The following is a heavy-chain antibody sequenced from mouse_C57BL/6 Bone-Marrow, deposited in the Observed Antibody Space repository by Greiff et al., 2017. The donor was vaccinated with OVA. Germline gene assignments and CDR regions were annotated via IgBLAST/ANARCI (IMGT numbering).Heavy chain of an antibody. D-gene: IGHD1-1*01. CDR3: ARSGITTVEGDFAMDY. V-gene: IGHV1-55*01. CDR2: IYPGSGRT. CDR1: GYTFTSYW. J-gene: IGHJ4*01. Sequence: QVQLKQPGAELVKPGASVKMSCKASGYTFTSYWITWVKQRPGQGLEWIGDIYPGSGRTNYNEKFKSKATLTVDTSSSTAYMQLSSLTSEDSAVYYCARSGITTVEGDFAMDYWGQGTSGTVSS.